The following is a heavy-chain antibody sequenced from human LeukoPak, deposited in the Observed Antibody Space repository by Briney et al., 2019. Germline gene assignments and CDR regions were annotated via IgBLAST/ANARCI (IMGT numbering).Heavy chain of an antibody. J-gene: IGHJ4*02. CDR1: GFTFSSYG. D-gene: IGHD6-13*01. CDR2: IWYDGSNK. Sequence: GGSLRLSCAASGFTFSSYGMHWVRQAPGKGLEWVAVIWYDGSNKYYADSVKDRFTISRDNSKNTLYLQMNSLRAEDTAVYYCARDDGSSWYAPVYWGQGTLVTVSS. V-gene: IGHV3-33*01. CDR3: ARDDGSSWYAPVY.